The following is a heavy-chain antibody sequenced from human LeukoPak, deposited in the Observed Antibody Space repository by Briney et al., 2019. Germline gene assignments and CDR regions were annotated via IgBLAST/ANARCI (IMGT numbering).Heavy chain of an antibody. CDR1: GGSISGYY. Sequence: PSETLSLTCTVSGGSISGYYWTWIRQPPGKGLEWIGYIYYSGSSNYNPSLKSRVAISVDTSKNQFSLKLNSVTAADTAVYYCARQRRSRDTAMVTVMGYWGQGTLVTVSS. CDR2: IYYSGSS. V-gene: IGHV4-59*08. CDR3: ARQRRSRDTAMVTVMGY. J-gene: IGHJ4*02. D-gene: IGHD5-18*01.